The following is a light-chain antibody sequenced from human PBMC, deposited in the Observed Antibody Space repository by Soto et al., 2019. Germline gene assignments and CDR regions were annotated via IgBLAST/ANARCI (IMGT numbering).Light chain of an antibody. CDR3: QHYNNLPPT. CDR2: KAS. J-gene: IGKJ3*01. Sequence: DIQMTQSPSTLSASVGDRVTISCRASQSIDKWLAWYQQKPGKAPKLLISKASSLQSGVPSRFSGSGSGTEFSLTISSLQPDDFATYYCQHYNNLPPTFGPGTNVDIK. CDR1: QSIDKW. V-gene: IGKV1-5*03.